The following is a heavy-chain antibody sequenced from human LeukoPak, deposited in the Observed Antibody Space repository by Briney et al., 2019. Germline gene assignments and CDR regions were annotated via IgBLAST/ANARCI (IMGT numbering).Heavy chain of an antibody. V-gene: IGHV4-39*07. CDR2: IYYSGST. J-gene: IGHJ4*02. CDR1: GGSISSSSYY. CDR3: AGSVAGAVAVPEPQPFDY. D-gene: IGHD6-19*01. Sequence: PSETLSLTCTVSGGSISSSSYYWGWIRQPPGKGLEWIGSIYYSGSTYYNPSLKSRVTISVDTSKNQFSLKLSSVTAADTAVYYCAGSVAGAVAVPEPQPFDYWGQGTLVTVSS.